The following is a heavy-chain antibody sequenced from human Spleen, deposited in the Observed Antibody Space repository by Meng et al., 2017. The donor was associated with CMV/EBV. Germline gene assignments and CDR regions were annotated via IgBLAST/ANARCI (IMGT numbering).Heavy chain of an antibody. CDR3: ARAITSSGSSSYYFFYGMDV. J-gene: IGHJ6*02. CDR2: INESGNT. CDR1: SFSSYD. Sequence: SFSSYDWTWNRQPPGKGLKWIGEINESGNTIYDPSLKSRLTLSIDTSKKQISLNLTSVTAADTAVYYCARAITSSGSSSYYFFYGMDVWGQGTLVTVSS. D-gene: IGHD1-26*01. V-gene: IGHV4-34*01.